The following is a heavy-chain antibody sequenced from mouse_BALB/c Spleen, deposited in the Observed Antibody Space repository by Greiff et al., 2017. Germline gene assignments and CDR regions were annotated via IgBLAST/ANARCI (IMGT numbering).Heavy chain of an antibody. D-gene: IGHD2-1*01. CDR1: GYTFTSYW. CDR2: IYPGDGDT. CDR3: ARDYGTHFDV. Sequence: VHLVESGAELARPGASVKLSCKASGYTFTSYWMQWVKQRPGQGLEWIGAIYPGDGDTRYTQKFKGKATLTADKSSSTAYMQLSSLASEDSAVYYCARDYGTHFDVWGAGTTVTVSS. J-gene: IGHJ1*01. V-gene: IGHV1-87*01.